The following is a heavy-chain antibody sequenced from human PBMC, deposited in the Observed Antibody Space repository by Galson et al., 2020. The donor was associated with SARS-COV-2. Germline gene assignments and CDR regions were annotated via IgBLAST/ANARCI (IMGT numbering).Heavy chain of an antibody. Sequence: GESLKISCKGSGYRFTSYWIAWVRQMPGKGLEWMGIIYPADPDTRYNPSFQGQVTISVDKSISTAYLQWSSLKASDTAMYYCAAPVRGIWSGLDYWGQGTLVTVSS. D-gene: IGHD3-3*01. J-gene: IGHJ4*02. CDR3: AAPVRGIWSGLDY. V-gene: IGHV5-51*01. CDR1: GYRFTSYW. CDR2: IYPADPDT.